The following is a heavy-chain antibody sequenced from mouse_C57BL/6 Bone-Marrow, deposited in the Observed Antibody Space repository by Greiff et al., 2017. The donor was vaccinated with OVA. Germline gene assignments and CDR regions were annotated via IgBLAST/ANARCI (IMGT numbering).Heavy chain of an antibody. CDR2: IWHDDK. J-gene: IGHJ4*01. Sequence: QVTLKESGPGILQPSQTLSLTCSFSGFSLSTFGMGVGWIRQPSGKGLEWLAHIWHDDKYYNPALKSRLTISKDTSKNQVFLKIANVDTADTATYYCARIEAWSYAMDYWGQGTSVTVSS. CDR1: GFSLSTFGMG. D-gene: IGHD6-1*01. CDR3: ARIEAWSYAMDY. V-gene: IGHV8-8*01.